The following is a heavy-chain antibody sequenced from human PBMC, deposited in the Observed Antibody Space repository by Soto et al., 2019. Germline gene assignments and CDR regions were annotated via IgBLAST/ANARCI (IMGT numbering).Heavy chain of an antibody. CDR3: AKGDSNKWLVREERYFDY. V-gene: IGHV3-23*01. D-gene: IGHD6-19*01. CDR1: GFTFSSYA. J-gene: IGHJ4*02. Sequence: EVQLLESGGGLVQPGGSLRLSCAASGFTFSSYAMSWVRQAPGKGLEWVSAISGSGGSTYYADSVKGRFTISRDNSKNTLYLQMNSLRAQDTAVYYCAKGDSNKWLVREERYFDYWGQGTLVTVSS. CDR2: ISGSGGST.